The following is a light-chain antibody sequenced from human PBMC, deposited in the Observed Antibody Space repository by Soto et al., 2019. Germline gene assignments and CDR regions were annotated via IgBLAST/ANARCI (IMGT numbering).Light chain of an antibody. CDR1: QSVSSY. J-gene: IGKJ1*01. CDR2: DAS. Sequence: EIVLTQSPATLSLSPGERATLSCRASQSVSSYLAWYQQKPGQAPRLLIYDASNRATGIPARFSGSWSGTDFTLTISSLEPEDFAVYYGQQRSNWPWTFGQGTKVEIK. CDR3: QQRSNWPWT. V-gene: IGKV3-11*01.